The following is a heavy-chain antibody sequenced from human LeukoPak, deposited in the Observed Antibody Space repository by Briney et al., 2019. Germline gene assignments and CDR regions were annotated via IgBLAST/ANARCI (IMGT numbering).Heavy chain of an antibody. CDR1: GFTFRSYG. V-gene: IGHV3-48*04. Sequence: GGSLRLSCAASGFTFRSYGMHWVRQAPGKGLEWISYIGSSGRAIYYADSVKGRFTISRGNAKNSLYLQMNSLRAEDTAVYYCARIGYDWNLYDFWGQGTLVTVSS. J-gene: IGHJ4*02. CDR3: ARIGYDWNLYDF. D-gene: IGHD1-20*01. CDR2: IGSSGRAI.